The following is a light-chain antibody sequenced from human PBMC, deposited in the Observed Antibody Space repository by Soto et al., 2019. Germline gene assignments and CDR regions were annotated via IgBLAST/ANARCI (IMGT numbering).Light chain of an antibody. CDR1: QSVSSSY. J-gene: IGKJ4*01. V-gene: IGKV3-20*01. Sequence: EIVLTQSPGTLSLSLGERATLSCRASQSVSSSYLAWYQQKPGQAPRLLIYGASSRATGIPDRFGGSGSGTDFTLTISRLEPEDFAVYYCQQYGSSRLTFGGGTKV. CDR2: GAS. CDR3: QQYGSSRLT.